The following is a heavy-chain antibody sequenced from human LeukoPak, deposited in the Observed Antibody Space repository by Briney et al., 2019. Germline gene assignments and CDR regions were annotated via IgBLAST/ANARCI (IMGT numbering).Heavy chain of an antibody. CDR1: GYSISSGYY. D-gene: IGHD3-3*01. J-gene: IGHJ6*03. CDR3: ARSQEGYFDSWSGYHYYYYMDV. Sequence: SETLSLTCAVSGYSISSGYYWGWIRQPPGKGLEWIGSIYHSGSTYYNPSLKSRVTMSLDTSKNQFSLRLSSVTAADTAVYYCARSQEGYFDSWSGYHYYYYMDVWGKGTTVTVSS. V-gene: IGHV4-38-2*01. CDR2: IYHSGST.